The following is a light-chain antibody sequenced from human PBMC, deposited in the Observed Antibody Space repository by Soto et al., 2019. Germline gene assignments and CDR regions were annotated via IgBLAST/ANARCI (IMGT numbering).Light chain of an antibody. CDR1: SSNVGGYNY. CDR3: SSYAGGNNV. V-gene: IGLV2-8*01. Sequence: QSALTQPPSASGSPGQSVTISCTGTSSNVGGYNYVSWYQQYPGKVPKLMVYEVNNRPSGVPDRFSGSKSGNTASLTVSGLHAEDGAYYYCSSYAGGNNVFGTGTKLTVL. CDR2: EVN. J-gene: IGLJ1*01.